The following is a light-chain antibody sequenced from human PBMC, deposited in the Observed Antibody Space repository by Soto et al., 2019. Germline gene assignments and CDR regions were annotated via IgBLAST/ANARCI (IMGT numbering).Light chain of an antibody. Sequence: QLVLAQPPSVSGAPGQRVTISCSNIGAAYDVHWYQQLPGTAPKLLMFNNSRRPSGVPDRFSGAKSGTSASLAITGLQAEDEADYYCQSYDNSLSVYVFGTGTKVTVL. J-gene: IGLJ1*01. CDR3: QSYDNSLSVYV. V-gene: IGLV1-40*01. CDR2: NNS. CDR1: NIGAAYD.